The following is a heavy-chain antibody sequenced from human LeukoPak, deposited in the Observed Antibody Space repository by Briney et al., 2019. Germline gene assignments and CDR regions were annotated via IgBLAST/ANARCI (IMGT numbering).Heavy chain of an antibody. D-gene: IGHD3-22*01. CDR1: GFTFSTHA. CDR2: ITGSGTGT. CDR3: VKGRDYNDASAYYIGDY. V-gene: IGHV3-23*01. J-gene: IGHJ4*02. Sequence: PGGSLRLSCAASGFTFSTHAMIWVRQAPGKGPEWVSCITGSGTGTYYRGSVKGRFTISRENSNDTLYLQMNSLRAEDTAVYYCVKGRDYNDASAYYIGDYWGQGTLVTVSS.